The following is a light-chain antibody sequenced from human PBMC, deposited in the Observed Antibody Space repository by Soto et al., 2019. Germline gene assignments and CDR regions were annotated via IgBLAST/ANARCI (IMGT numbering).Light chain of an antibody. J-gene: IGKJ1*01. CDR3: QQYGRSSWT. CDR2: GAS. V-gene: IGKV3-20*01. Sequence: EIVLTQSPGTLSLSPGERATLSCRASQSVSSSYLAWYQQKSGQAPRLLIYGASNRATGIPDRFSGSGSGKDFTLTISRLEPEDFAVYYCQQYGRSSWTFGQGTKVEIK. CDR1: QSVSSSY.